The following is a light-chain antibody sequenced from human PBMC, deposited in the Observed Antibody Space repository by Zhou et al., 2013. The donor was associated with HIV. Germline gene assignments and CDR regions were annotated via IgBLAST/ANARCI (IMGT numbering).Light chain of an antibody. Sequence: DIQMTQSPSTLSASVGDRVTITCRASQSLSDWLAWYQQKPGKAPKLLIYEASSLERGVPSRFSGSGSGTEFTLTISSLQPDDFATYYCQQYYTLSWTFGQGTKVGNQT. J-gene: IGKJ1*01. V-gene: IGKV1-5*03. CDR2: EAS. CDR1: QSLSDW. CDR3: QQYYTLSWT.